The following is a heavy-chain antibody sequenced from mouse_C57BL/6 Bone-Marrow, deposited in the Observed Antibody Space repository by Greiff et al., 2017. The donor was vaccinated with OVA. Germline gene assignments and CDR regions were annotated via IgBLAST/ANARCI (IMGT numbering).Heavy chain of an antibody. V-gene: IGHV1-55*01. D-gene: IGHD2-4*01. CDR2: IYPGSGST. CDR3: ARSRMITRYYAMDY. J-gene: IGHJ4*01. CDR1: GYTFTSYW. Sequence: QVQLQQPGAELVKPGASVKMSCKASGYTFTSYWITWVKQRPGQGPEWIGDIYPGSGSTNYNEKFKSKATLTVDTSSSTAYMQLSSLTSEDSAVYYCARSRMITRYYAMDYWGQGTSVTVSS.